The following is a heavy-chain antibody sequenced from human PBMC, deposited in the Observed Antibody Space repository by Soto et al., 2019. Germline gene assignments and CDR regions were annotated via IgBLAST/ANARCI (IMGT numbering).Heavy chain of an antibody. V-gene: IGHV3-72*01. CDR3: ARVLDYRELFFDL. D-gene: IGHD4-17*01. CDR2: IRSIANSYTT. J-gene: IGHJ4*02. CDR1: GFTFSDHH. Sequence: EVQLVESGGGLVQPGGSLRLSCVGSGFTFSDHHMDWVRQAPGKGLEWVGRIRSIANSYTTEYAASVEGRFTISRDDSKDSLYLQLNSLKTDDTAVYYCARVLDYRELFFDLWGQGTLVTVSS.